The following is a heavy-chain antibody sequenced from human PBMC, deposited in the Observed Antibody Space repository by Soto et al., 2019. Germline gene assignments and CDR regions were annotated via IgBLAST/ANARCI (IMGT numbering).Heavy chain of an antibody. V-gene: IGHV1-2*02. CDR3: AKEPATAKPEGVDF. Sequence: ASVKVSCKASGYRFIDYFMHWVRQAPGQGLVWMGWINPNSGGTKYAPKFQGGVTMTRDTSITTAYMELSRLRSGDTAVYYCAKEPATAKPEGVDFWGQGTLVTVSS. CDR2: INPNSGGT. D-gene: IGHD1-1*01. J-gene: IGHJ4*02. CDR1: GYRFIDYF.